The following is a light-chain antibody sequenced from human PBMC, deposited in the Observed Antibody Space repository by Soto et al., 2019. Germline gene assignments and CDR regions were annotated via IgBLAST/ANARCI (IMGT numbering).Light chain of an antibody. Sequence: EIVLTQSPGTLSLSPGERATLSCRASQSVSSSYLAWYQQKPGQAPRLLIYGASSRATGIPDRFSGSGSGTYFTLTISRLEPEDFAVYYCPPFGSSWTFGQGTKVEIK. V-gene: IGKV3-20*01. J-gene: IGKJ1*01. CDR2: GAS. CDR1: QSVSSSY. CDR3: PPFGSSWT.